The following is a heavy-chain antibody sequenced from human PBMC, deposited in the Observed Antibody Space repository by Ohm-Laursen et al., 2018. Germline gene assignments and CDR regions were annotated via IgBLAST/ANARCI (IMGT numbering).Heavy chain of an antibody. D-gene: IGHD2-2*01. CDR1: GGSMNTYY. Sequence: SETLSLTCTVSGGSMNTYYWSWIRQPPGKGLEWIGHINYSGNTNYNPPLKSRVTISVDTSRNQFSLKLSSVTAADTAVYYCARQEGYCSSTSCYEVWFDPWGQGTLVTVSS. V-gene: IGHV4-59*08. CDR2: INYSGNT. CDR3: ARQEGYCSSTSCYEVWFDP. J-gene: IGHJ5*02.